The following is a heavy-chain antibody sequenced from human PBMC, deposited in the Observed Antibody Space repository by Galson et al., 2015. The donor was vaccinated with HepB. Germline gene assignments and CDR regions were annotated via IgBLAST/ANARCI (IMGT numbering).Heavy chain of an antibody. CDR2: IGSDFNT. J-gene: IGHJ4*01. CDR3: AKDILRWAFDF. Sequence: SLRLSCAASGFYFSGNAMGWVRQAPGKGLEWVSGIGSDFNTHYSESVKGRFTISRDNSKNMIFLQMNSLRAEDTAIYYRAKDILRWAFDFWGHGTLVTVSS. V-gene: IGHV3-23*01. CDR1: GFYFSGNA. D-gene: IGHD5-24*01.